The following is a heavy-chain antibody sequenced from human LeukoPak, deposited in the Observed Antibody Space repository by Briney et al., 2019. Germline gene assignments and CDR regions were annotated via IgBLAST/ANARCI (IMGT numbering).Heavy chain of an antibody. CDR2: INHSGST. V-gene: IGHV4-34*01. D-gene: IGHD6-6*01. CDR1: GGSFSGYY. Sequence: PSETLSLTCAAYGGSFSGYYWSWIRQPPGKGLEWIGEINHSGSTNYNPSLKSRVTISVDTSKSQFSLKLSSVTAADTAVYYCARAARRGFDYWGQGTLVTVSS. CDR3: ARAARRGFDY. J-gene: IGHJ4*02.